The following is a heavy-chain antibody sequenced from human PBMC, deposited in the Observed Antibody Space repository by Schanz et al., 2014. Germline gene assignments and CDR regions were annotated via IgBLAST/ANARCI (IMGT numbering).Heavy chain of an antibody. D-gene: IGHD2-15*01. CDR1: GYTFTDYH. V-gene: IGHV1-2*06. Sequence: QVQLVQSGAEVKKPGASVKVSCKSSGYTFTDYHIHWVRQAPGQGLEYMGRINPNSGGTNFAQKFQGRVTMTRDTSMSTVYMELSRLGSDDTAVYYCAREGTVIRGRSGGFDPWGQGTLVTVSS. CDR3: AREGTVIRGRSGGFDP. J-gene: IGHJ5*02. CDR2: INPNSGGT.